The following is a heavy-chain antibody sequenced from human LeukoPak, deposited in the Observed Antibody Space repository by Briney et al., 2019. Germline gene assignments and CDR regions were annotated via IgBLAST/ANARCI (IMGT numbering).Heavy chain of an antibody. CDR3: AREYSSSWYEYAFDI. V-gene: IGHV3-21*01. CDR1: GFTFSSYS. D-gene: IGHD6-13*01. J-gene: IGHJ3*02. CDR2: ISSSSSYI. Sequence: GGSLRLSCAASGFTFSSYSMNWVRQAPGKGLEWVSSISSSSSYIYYADSVKGRFTISRDNAKNSLYLQMNSLRAEDTAVYYCAREYSSSWYEYAFDIWGQGTMVTVSS.